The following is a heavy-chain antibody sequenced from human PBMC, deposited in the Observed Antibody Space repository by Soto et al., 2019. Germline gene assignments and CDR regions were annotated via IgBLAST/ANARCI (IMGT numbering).Heavy chain of an antibody. D-gene: IGHD2-2*03. V-gene: IGHV3-9*01. CDR3: ATDNEQVRPVDILGASLDI. CDR1: GFTFNDYA. Sequence: EGQLVESGGGLVQPGRSLRLSCVASGFTFNDYAMHWVRQAPGKGLEWISGISWNSGSVDYANSVKGRFSISRDNARNSLHLQMNGLRPEDTAFYYCATDNEQVRPVDILGASLDIWGQGTLVTVSS. CDR2: ISWNSGSV. J-gene: IGHJ3*02.